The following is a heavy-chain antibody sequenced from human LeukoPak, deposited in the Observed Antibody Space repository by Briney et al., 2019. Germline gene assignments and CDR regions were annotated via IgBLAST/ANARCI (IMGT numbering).Heavy chain of an antibody. J-gene: IGHJ1*01. CDR2: IYYSGST. CDR1: GGSISSGGYY. Sequence: PSETLSLTCTVSGGSISSGGYYWSWIRQPPGKGLEWIGYIYYSGSTNYNPSLKSRVTISVDTSKNQFSLKLSSVTAADTAVYYCARHTYSSSWYGDFQHWGQGTLVTVSS. D-gene: IGHD6-13*01. V-gene: IGHV4-61*08. CDR3: ARHTYSSSWYGDFQH.